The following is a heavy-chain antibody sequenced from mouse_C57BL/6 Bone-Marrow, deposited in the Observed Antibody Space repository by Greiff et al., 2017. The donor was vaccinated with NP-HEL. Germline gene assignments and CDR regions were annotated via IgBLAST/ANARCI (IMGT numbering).Heavy chain of an antibody. J-gene: IGHJ2*01. CDR2: INPNNGGT. D-gene: IGHD2-1*01. CDR3: ACGNFPLDY. Sequence: VELQQSGPELVKPGASVKISCKASGYTFTDYYMNWVKQSHGKSLEWIGDINPNNGGTSYNQKFKGKAKLTVDKSSSTAYMELRSLTSEDSAVYYCACGNFPLDYWGQGTTLTVSS. CDR1: GYTFTDYY. V-gene: IGHV1-26*01.